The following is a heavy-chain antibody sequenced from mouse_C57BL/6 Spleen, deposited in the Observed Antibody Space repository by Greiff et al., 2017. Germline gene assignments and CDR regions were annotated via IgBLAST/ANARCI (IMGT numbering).Heavy chain of an antibody. J-gene: IGHJ4*01. Sequence: VQLQQPGAELVMPGASVKLSCKASGYTFTSYWMHWVKQRPGQGLEWIGEIDPSDSYTNYNQKFKGKSTLTVDKSSSTAYMQLSSLTSEDSAVYYCARAYGNYTYYAMDYWGQGTSGTVSS. V-gene: IGHV1-69*01. CDR1: GYTFTSYW. D-gene: IGHD2-1*01. CDR2: IDPSDSYT. CDR3: ARAYGNYTYYAMDY.